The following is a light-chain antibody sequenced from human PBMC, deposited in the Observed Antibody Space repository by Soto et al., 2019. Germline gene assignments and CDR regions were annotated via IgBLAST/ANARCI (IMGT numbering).Light chain of an antibody. CDR2: EVS. Sequence: QSALTQPASASGSPGQSITISCTGTSSDIGNYDFVSWYQQVPGTAPKAMIYEVSSRPSGVSNRFSGSKSGNTASLTISGLQAEDEAYYYCSSYTTSTSFIPFGGGTKLTVL. CDR3: SSYTTSTSFIP. V-gene: IGLV2-14*01. J-gene: IGLJ2*01. CDR1: SSDIGNYDF.